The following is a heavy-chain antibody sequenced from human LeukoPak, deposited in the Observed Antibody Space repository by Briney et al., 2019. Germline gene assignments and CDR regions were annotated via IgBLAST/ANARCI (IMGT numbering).Heavy chain of an antibody. CDR1: GFTFDDYA. CDR2: ISWNSGSI. Sequence: PGRSLRLSCAASGFTFDDYAMHWVRQAPGKGLEWVSGISWNSGSIGYADSVKGRFTISRDNAKNSLYLQMNSLRAEDTALYYCAKDTPNRDIVVVPAATGFDYWGQGTLVTVSS. J-gene: IGHJ4*02. CDR3: AKDTPNRDIVVVPAATGFDY. V-gene: IGHV3-9*01. D-gene: IGHD2-2*01.